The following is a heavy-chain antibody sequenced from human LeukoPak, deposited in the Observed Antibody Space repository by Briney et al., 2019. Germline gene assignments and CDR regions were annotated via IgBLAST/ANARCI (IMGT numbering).Heavy chain of an antibody. Sequence: GGSLRLSCAASGFTFSSYWMSWVRQAPGKGLEWVANIKQGGSEKYYVDSVKGRFTISRDNAKNSLYLQMNSLRAEDTAAYYCAKGYSYGRFDYWGQGTLVTVSS. CDR2: IKQGGSEK. V-gene: IGHV3-7*03. CDR1: GFTFSSYW. D-gene: IGHD5-18*01. J-gene: IGHJ4*02. CDR3: AKGYSYGRFDY.